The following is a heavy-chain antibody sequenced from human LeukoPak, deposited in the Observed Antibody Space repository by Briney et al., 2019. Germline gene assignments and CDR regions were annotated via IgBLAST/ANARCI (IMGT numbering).Heavy chain of an antibody. J-gene: IGHJ1*01. CDR1: GGTFSSYA. CDR2: IIPILGIA. Sequence: SVKVSCKASGGTFSSYAISWVRQAPGQGLEWMGRIIPILGIANYAQKFQGRVTITADKSTSTAYMELSSLRSEDTAVYYCARAPGYSGLIRFQHWGQGTLVTVSS. D-gene: IGHD5-12*01. CDR3: ARAPGYSGLIRFQH. V-gene: IGHV1-69*04.